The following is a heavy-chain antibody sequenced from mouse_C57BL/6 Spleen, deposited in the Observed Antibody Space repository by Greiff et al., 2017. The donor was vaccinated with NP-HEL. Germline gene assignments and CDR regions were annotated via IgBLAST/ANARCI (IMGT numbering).Heavy chain of an antibody. V-gene: IGHV1-26*01. CDR2: INPNNGGT. D-gene: IGHD2-2*01. CDR1: GYTFTDYY. J-gene: IGHJ2*01. CDR3: ARWLPYFDY. Sequence: VQLQQSGPELVKPGASVKISCKASGYTFTDYYMNWVKQSHGKSLEWIGDINPNNGGTSYNQKFKGKATLTVDKSSSTAYMELRSLTSEDSAVYYCARWLPYFDYWGQGTTLTVSS.